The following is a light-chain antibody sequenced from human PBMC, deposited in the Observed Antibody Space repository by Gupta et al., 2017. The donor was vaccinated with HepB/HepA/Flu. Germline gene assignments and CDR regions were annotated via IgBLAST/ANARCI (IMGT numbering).Light chain of an antibody. CDR1: QGITSY. J-gene: IGKJ3*01. CDR2: PAS. V-gene: IGKV1-9*01. Sequence: DIQLTQYPSFLSASVGDRVTITCRASQGITSYLAWYQQKPGKVSKVLIYPASTWQSGVPSRFSGSRSGTEFTLTISSLQREDFATYNCQQLNSYPRAFGHGTKVDIK. CDR3: QQLNSYPRA.